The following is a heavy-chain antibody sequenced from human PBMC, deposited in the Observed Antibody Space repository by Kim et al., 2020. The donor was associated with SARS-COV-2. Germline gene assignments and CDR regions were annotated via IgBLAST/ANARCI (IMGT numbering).Heavy chain of an antibody. CDR3: ARTAVAGTPWYFDY. D-gene: IGHD6-19*01. V-gene: IGHV5-51*01. Sequence: SPSFQGQVTISADKSISTAYLQWSSLKASDTAMYYCARTAVAGTPWYFDYWGQGTLVTVSS. J-gene: IGHJ4*02.